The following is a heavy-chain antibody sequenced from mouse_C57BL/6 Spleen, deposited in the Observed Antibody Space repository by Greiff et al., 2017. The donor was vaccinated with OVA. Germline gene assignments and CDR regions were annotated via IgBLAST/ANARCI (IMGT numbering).Heavy chain of an antibody. Sequence: EVKLMESGPGLVKPSQSLSLTCSVTGYSITSGYYWNWIRQFPGNKLEWMGYISYDGSNNYNPSLKNRISITRDTSKNQFFLKLNSVTTEDTATYYCARERNDYDDWYFDVWGTGTTVTVSS. D-gene: IGHD2-4*01. J-gene: IGHJ1*03. CDR1: GYSITSGYY. V-gene: IGHV3-6*01. CDR3: ARERNDYDDWYFDV. CDR2: ISYDGSN.